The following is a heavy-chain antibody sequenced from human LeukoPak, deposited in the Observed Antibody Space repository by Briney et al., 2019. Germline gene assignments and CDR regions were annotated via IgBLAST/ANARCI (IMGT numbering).Heavy chain of an antibody. CDR1: GFTFSSHS. D-gene: IGHD3-22*01. V-gene: IGHV3-21*01. CDR3: ARGARYYYDSSGHYYHDGY. Sequence: GGSLRLSCAASGFTFSSHSMNWVRQAPGKGLEWVSSISSSSSYIYYADSVKGRFTISRDNAKNSLYLQMNSLRAEDTAVYYCARGARYYYDSSGHYYHDGYWGQGTLVTVSS. CDR2: ISSSSSYI. J-gene: IGHJ4*02.